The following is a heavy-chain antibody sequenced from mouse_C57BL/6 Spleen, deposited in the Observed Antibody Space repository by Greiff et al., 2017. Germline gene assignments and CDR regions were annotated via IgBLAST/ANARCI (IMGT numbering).Heavy chain of an antibody. J-gene: IGHJ4*01. CDR3: ATLWLRRDYYAMDY. CDR2: ISSGSSTI. V-gene: IGHV5-17*01. CDR1: GFTFSDYG. Sequence: EVNVVESGGGLVKPGGSLKLSCAASGFTFSDYGMHWVRQAPGKGLEWVAYISSGSSTIYYADTVKGRFTISRDNAKNTLFLQMTSLRSEDTAMYYCATLWLRRDYYAMDYWGQGTSVTVSS. D-gene: IGHD2-2*01.